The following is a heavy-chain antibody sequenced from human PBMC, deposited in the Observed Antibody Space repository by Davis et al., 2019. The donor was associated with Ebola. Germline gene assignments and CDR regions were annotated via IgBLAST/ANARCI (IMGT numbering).Heavy chain of an antibody. CDR3: ARAAYSKAD. CDR2: ISQDGKSV. Sequence: GESLKISCEASGFTFSNSWMHWVRQVPGKGLTWLSRISQDGKSVTYAEAVKGRFTASRDNIRNRVYLEMDRLRAEDTAVYYCARAAYSKADWGQGTLVTVSS. V-gene: IGHV3-74*03. D-gene: IGHD5-12*01. J-gene: IGHJ1*01. CDR1: GFTFSNSW.